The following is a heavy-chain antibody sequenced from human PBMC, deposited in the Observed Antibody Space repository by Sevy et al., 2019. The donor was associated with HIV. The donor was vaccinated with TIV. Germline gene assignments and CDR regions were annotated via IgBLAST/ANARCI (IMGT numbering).Heavy chain of an antibody. CDR2: ISYDGSNK. V-gene: IGHV3-30-3*01. D-gene: IGHD5-18*01. CDR1: GFTFSSYA. CDR3: AREQVTAMAVGLDY. J-gene: IGHJ4*02. Sequence: GGSLRLSCAASGFTFSSYAMHWVRQAPGKGLEWVAVISYDGSNKYYADTLKGRFTISRDNSKNTLYLQMNSLRAEDTAVYYCAREQVTAMAVGLDYWGQGSLVTVSS.